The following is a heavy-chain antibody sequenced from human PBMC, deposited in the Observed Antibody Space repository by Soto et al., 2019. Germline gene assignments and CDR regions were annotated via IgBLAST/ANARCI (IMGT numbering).Heavy chain of an antibody. CDR1: GFTFSSYG. CDR2: ISYDGSNK. CDR3: AKSAFGPTNYYGSGSYYEGLYYFDY. J-gene: IGHJ4*02. D-gene: IGHD3-10*01. Sequence: GGSLRLSCAASGFTFSSYGMHWVRQAPGKGLEWVAVISYDGSNKYYADSVKGRFTISRDNSKNTLYLQMNSLRAEDTAVYYCAKSAFGPTNYYGSGSYYEGLYYFDYWGQGTLVTVSS. V-gene: IGHV3-30*18.